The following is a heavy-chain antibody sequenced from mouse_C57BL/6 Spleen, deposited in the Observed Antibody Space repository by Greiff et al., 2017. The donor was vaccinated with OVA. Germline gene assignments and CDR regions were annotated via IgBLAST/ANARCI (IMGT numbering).Heavy chain of an antibody. V-gene: IGHV1-80*01. CDR1: GYAFSSYW. D-gene: IGHD3-2*02. Sequence: QVQLQQSGAELVKPGASVKISCKASGYAFSSYWMNWVKQRPGKGLEWIGQIYPGDGDTYYNGKLKGKATLTADKSSSTAYMQLSSRTSEDSAVYFCARRVRETAQSYFDYWGQGTTLTVSS. J-gene: IGHJ2*01. CDR3: ARRVRETAQSYFDY. CDR2: IYPGDGDT.